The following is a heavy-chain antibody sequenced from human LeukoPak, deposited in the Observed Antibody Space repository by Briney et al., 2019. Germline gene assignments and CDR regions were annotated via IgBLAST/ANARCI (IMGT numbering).Heavy chain of an antibody. CDR1: GFTFSSYD. D-gene: IGHD3-3*01. CDR3: ARGGFRVDFWSGSLTKSMDV. J-gene: IGHJ6*02. V-gene: IGHV3-13*01. CDR2: IGTAGDT. Sequence: GGSLRLSWAASGFTFSSYDMHWVRQATGKGLEWVSAIGTAGDTYYPGSVKGRFTISRENAKNSLYLQMNSLRAEDTAVYYCARGGFRVDFWSGSLTKSMDVWGQGTTVTVSS.